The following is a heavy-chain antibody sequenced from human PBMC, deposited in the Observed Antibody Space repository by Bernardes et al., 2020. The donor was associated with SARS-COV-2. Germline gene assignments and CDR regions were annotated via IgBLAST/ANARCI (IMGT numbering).Heavy chain of an antibody. J-gene: IGHJ6*02. CDR1: GFTFSNYG. CDR2: ISSDGGKI. Sequence: GGSLRLSCAASGFTFSNYGMHWVRQAPGKGLEWVASISSDGGKIYYADSVEGRFTISSASSRTTLSLQMNSLRPEDTAVYYCARDAVTSVRGVSWGYFYQYGLGLWGQGTTVTISS. D-gene: IGHD3-10*01. CDR3: ARDAVTSVRGVSWGYFYQYGLGL. V-gene: IGHV3-30*03.